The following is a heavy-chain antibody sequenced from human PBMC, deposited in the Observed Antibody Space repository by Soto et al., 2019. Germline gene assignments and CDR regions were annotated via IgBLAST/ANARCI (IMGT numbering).Heavy chain of an antibody. CDR1: GFTFSTYA. D-gene: IGHD2-15*01. Sequence: EVQLLESGGGLVQPGGSLRLSCAASGFTFSTYAMNWVRQAPGKGLEWVSAISGGGGSTYYADSVKGRVTISRDNSKNTLYLQMNSMRAEDTAVYYCAKVSLVALTFTDYYYYGLDVWGQGTTVTVSS. CDR2: ISGGGGST. CDR3: AKVSLVALTFTDYYYYGLDV. V-gene: IGHV3-23*01. J-gene: IGHJ6*02.